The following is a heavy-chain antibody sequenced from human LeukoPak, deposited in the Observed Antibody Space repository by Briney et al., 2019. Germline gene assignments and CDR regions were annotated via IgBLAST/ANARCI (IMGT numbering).Heavy chain of an antibody. CDR2: INGYGSST. V-gene: IGHV3-74*01. CDR3: ARDTHCSSTSCYNAFDI. Sequence: AGGSLRLSCAASGFTFVSYWMHWVRQAPGKGLVWVSRINGYGSSTDFADSVKGRFTISRDNAKNTLYLQMNSLRAEDTAVYYCARDTHCSSTSCYNAFDIWGQGTMVTVSS. J-gene: IGHJ3*02. D-gene: IGHD2-2*02. CDR1: GFTFVSYW.